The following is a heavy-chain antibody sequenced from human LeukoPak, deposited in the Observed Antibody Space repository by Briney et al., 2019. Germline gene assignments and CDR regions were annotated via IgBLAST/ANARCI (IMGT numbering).Heavy chain of an antibody. CDR1: GFTFSSYW. Sequence: GGSLRLSCAASGFTFSSYWMHWVRQAPGKGLVWVSRINTDGSNTDYADFVKGRFTVSRDNAKNTLHLQMNSLRAEDTAVYYCARDFAGGDDYWGQGTLVTVSS. CDR2: INTDGSNT. CDR3: ARDFAGGDDY. D-gene: IGHD3-16*01. V-gene: IGHV3-74*01. J-gene: IGHJ4*02.